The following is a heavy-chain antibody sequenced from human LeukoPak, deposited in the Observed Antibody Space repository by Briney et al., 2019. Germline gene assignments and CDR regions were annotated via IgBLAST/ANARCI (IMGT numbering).Heavy chain of an antibody. CDR1: GYTFTNYG. CDR2: INPNSGGT. Sequence: ASVKVSCKASGYTFTNYGLSWVRQAPGQGLEWMGWINPNSGGTNYAQKFQGRVTMTRDTSISTAYMELSRLRSDDTAVYYCAREFRSGIAAAGSYYFDYWGQGTLVTVSS. D-gene: IGHD6-13*01. J-gene: IGHJ4*02. V-gene: IGHV1-2*02. CDR3: AREFRSGIAAAGSYYFDY.